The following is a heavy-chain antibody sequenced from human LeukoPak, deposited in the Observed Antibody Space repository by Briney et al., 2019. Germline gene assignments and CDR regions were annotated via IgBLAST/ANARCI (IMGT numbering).Heavy chain of an antibody. CDR2: INPNSGGT. CDR1: GYTFTGYY. J-gene: IGHJ4*02. V-gene: IGHV1-2*06. D-gene: IGHD5-18*01. CDR3: ARDLGSRIQLWLLGY. Sequence: GASVKVSCKASGYTFTGYYMHWVRQAPGQGLEWMGRINPNSGGTNYAQKFQGRVTMTRETSISTAYMELSRLRSDDTAVYYCARDLGSRIQLWLLGYWGQGTLVTVSS.